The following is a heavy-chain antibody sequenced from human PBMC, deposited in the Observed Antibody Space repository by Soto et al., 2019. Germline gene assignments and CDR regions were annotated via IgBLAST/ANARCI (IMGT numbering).Heavy chain of an antibody. V-gene: IGHV1-18*01. Sequence: QVKVVQSGDEVKKPGASVKVSCKASGYTFTNYGLSWVRQAPGQGLEWMGWISGYNGNTKDAEKYQSRVTRTTDTSTSTAQMELRSLRTADKAVYYGAREGKARYYAYSMDVWGQGTAVTVSS. CDR3: AREGKARYYAYSMDV. J-gene: IGHJ6*02. CDR1: GYTFTNYG. CDR2: ISGYNGNT. D-gene: IGHD3-3*01.